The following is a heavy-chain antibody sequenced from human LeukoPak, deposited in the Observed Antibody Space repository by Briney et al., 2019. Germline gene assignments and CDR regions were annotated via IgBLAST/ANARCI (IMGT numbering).Heavy chain of an antibody. CDR2: INHSGST. CDR3: ARAPDYGGNLDY. CDR1: GGSFSGYY. Sequence: SETLSLTCAVYGGSFSGYYWSWIRQPPGKGLEWIGEINHSGSTNYNPSLKSRVTISVDTSKNQFSLRLTSVTAADTAVYYCARAPDYGGNLDYWGQGTLVTVSS. D-gene: IGHD4-23*01. V-gene: IGHV4-34*01. J-gene: IGHJ4*02.